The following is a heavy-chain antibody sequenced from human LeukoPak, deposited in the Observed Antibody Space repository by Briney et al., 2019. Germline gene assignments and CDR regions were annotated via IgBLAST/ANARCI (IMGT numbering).Heavy chain of an antibody. Sequence: SETLSLTCAVYGGSFSGYYWSWFPKPPGRGLGGFGESNHSGSTNYNPPLKSRVTISVDTSKNQFSLKLSSVTAADTAVYYCARRGRLWLLYYYYGMDVWGQGTTVTVSS. V-gene: IGHV4-34*01. CDR1: GGSFSGYY. D-gene: IGHD5-18*01. CDR3: ARRGRLWLLYYYYGMDV. CDR2: SNHSGST. J-gene: IGHJ6*02.